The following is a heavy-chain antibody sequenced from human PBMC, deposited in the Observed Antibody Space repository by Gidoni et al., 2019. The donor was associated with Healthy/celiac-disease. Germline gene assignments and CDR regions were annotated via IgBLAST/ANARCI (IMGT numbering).Heavy chain of an antibody. V-gene: IGHV4-39*01. CDR1: GGSISSSSYY. Sequence: QLQLQESGPGLVKPSETLSLTCTVSGGSISSSSYYWGWIRQPPGKGLEWIGSIYYSGSTYYNPSLKSRVTISVDTSKNQFSLKLSSVTAADTAVYYCARPRAAAAGPGNYFDYWGQGTLVTVSS. CDR3: ARPRAAAAGPGNYFDY. D-gene: IGHD6-13*01. CDR2: IYYSGST. J-gene: IGHJ4*02.